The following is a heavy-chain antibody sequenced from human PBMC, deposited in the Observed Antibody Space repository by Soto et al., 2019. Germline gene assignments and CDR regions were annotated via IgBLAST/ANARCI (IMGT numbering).Heavy chain of an antibody. V-gene: IGHV3-21*01. CDR2: ISSSSSYI. CDR3: ALIQLGYDAFDI. J-gene: IGHJ3*02. Sequence: EVQLVESGGGLVKPGGSLRLSCAASGFTFSSYSMNWVRQAPGKGLEWVSSISSSSSYIYYADSVKGRFTISRDNAKNSLYLQMNSLRAEDTAVYYCALIQLGYDAFDIWGQGTMVTVSS. CDR1: GFTFSSYS. D-gene: IGHD6-6*01.